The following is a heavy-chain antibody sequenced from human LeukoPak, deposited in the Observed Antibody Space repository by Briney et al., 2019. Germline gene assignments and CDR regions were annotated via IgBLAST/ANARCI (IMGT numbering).Heavy chain of an antibody. J-gene: IGHJ4*02. V-gene: IGHV3-30-3*01. CDR1: GFTFSSYA. D-gene: IGHD6-19*01. CDR2: ISYDGSNK. CDR3: ARDWRSSGWYHFDY. Sequence: GGSLRLSCAASGFTFSSYAMHWVRQAPGKGLEWVAVISYDGSNKYYADSVKGRFTISRDNSKNTLYLQMNSLRAEDTAVYYCARDWRSSGWYHFDYWGQGTLVTVSS.